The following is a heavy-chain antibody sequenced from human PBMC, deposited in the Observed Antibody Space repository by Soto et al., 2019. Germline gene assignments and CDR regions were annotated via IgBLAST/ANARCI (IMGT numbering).Heavy chain of an antibody. D-gene: IGHD2-2*02. CDR3: ARDIVGRAIPGYNWLDS. CDR2: IWYDGSNK. Sequence: PGGSLRLSCAASGITLSSHVMHWVRQAPGKGLEWVAVIWYDGSNKHYADSVKGRFTISRDNSKNTVYLQMNSLRAEETAVYFCARDIVGRAIPGYNWLDSWGHGPTVTV. J-gene: IGHJ5*01. CDR1: GITLSSHV. V-gene: IGHV3-33*01.